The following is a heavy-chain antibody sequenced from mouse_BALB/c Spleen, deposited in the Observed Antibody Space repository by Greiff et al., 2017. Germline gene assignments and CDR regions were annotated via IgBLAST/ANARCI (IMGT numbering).Heavy chain of an antibody. CDR1: GYTFTSYY. D-gene: IGHD2-10*01. CDR2: IYPGNVNT. Sequence: QVQLQQSGPELVKPGASVRISRKASGYTFTSYYIHWVKQRPGQGLEWIGWIYPGNVNTKYNEKFKGKATLTADKSSSTAYMHLSSLTSEDSAVYYCAKTPYFAYWGQGTLVTVSA. J-gene: IGHJ3*01. CDR3: AKTPYFAY. V-gene: IGHV1S56*01.